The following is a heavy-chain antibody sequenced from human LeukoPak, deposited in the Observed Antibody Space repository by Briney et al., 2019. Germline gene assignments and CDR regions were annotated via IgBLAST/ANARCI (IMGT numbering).Heavy chain of an antibody. J-gene: IGHJ4*02. CDR2: ISAYNGNT. CDR3: ARNPTYCSSTSCYLNY. Sequence: ASVKVSCTASGYTFTSYGISWVRQAPGQGLEWMGWISAYNGNTNYAQKLQGRVTMTTDTSTSTAYMELRSLRSDDTAVYYCARNPTYCSSTSCYLNYWGQGTLVTVSS. D-gene: IGHD2-2*01. V-gene: IGHV1-18*01. CDR1: GYTFTSYG.